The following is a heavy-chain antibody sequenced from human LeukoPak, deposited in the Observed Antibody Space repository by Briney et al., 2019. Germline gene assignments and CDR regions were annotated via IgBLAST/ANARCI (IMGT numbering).Heavy chain of an antibody. Sequence: SETLSLTCTVSGGSISSYYWSWIRQPPGKGLEWIGYIYYSGSTNYNPSLKSRVTISVDTSKNQFSLKLNSVTAADTAVYYCASFYCSGGSCYQYYSYYYMDVWGKGTTVTISS. D-gene: IGHD2-15*01. CDR2: IYYSGST. J-gene: IGHJ6*03. CDR1: GGSISSYY. CDR3: ASFYCSGGSCYQYYSYYYMDV. V-gene: IGHV4-59*08.